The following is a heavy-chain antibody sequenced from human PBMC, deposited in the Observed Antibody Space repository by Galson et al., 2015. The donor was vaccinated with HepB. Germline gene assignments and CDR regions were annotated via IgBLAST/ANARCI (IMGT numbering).Heavy chain of an antibody. CDR3: ASRAYCGGDCYSDY. D-gene: IGHD2-21*02. CDR2: ISYDGSNK. CDR1: GFTFSGYA. Sequence: SLRLSCAASGFTFSGYAMHWVRQAPGKGLEWVAVISYDGSNKYYADSVKGRFTISRDNSKNTLYLQMNSLRAEDTAVYYCASRAYCGGDCYSDYWGQGTLVTVSS. V-gene: IGHV3-30*04. J-gene: IGHJ4*02.